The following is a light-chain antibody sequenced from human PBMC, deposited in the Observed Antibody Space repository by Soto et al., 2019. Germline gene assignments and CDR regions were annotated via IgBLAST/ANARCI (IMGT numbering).Light chain of an antibody. CDR3: CSYAGSSTCV. CDR1: SSDVGSYNL. J-gene: IGLJ3*02. CDR2: EGS. V-gene: IGLV2-23*01. Sequence: QSVLTQPASVSGSHGRSITISCTGTSSDVGSYNLVSWYQQHPGKAPKLMIYEGSKRPSGVSKRFSGSKSGNTASLTISGLQAEDEADYYCCSYAGSSTCVFGGGTNLTVL.